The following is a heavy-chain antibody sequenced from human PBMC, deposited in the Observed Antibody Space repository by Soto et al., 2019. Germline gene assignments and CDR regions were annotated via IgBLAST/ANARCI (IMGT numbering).Heavy chain of an antibody. J-gene: IGHJ6*02. CDR3: ARGDRGGSVSPASYYYSGLDV. Sequence: EVQLLESGGDLVQPGGSLRLSCAASGLNFSDYAMTWVRQAPGKGLEWVSSVSNRGDITYYADSVKGRFTISRDNSKNTLFMHINSLRAEDTALYYCARGDRGGSVSPASYYYSGLDVWGQGTTVTVSS. CDR1: GLNFSDYA. CDR2: VSNRGDIT. V-gene: IGHV3-23*01. D-gene: IGHD2-15*01.